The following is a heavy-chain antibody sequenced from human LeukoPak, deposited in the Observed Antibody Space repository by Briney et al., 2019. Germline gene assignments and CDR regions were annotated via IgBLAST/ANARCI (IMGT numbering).Heavy chain of an antibody. CDR1: GYSFTSYW. J-gene: IGHJ4*02. Sequence: GESLKISCKGSGYSFTSYWIGWVRQMPGKGLEWMGIIYPGDSDTGYSPSFQGQVTISADKSISTAYLQWSSLKASDTAMYYCARPAGYGGNSGSFDYWGQGTLVTVSS. V-gene: IGHV5-51*01. D-gene: IGHD4-17*01. CDR3: ARPAGYGGNSGSFDY. CDR2: IYPGDSDT.